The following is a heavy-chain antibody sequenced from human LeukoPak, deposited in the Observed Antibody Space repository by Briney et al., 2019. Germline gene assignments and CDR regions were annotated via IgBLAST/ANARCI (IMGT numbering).Heavy chain of an antibody. V-gene: IGHV4-39*07. J-gene: IGHJ5*02. CDR3: AREGTSIAVDGGGNWFDP. CDR2: IYYSGST. D-gene: IGHD6-19*01. CDR1: VGSISSSSYY. Sequence: SETLSLTCTVSVGSISSSSYYWGWIRQPPGKGLEWIGSIYYSGSTYYNPSLKSRVTISVDTSKNQFSLKLSSVTAADTAVYYCAREGTSIAVDGGGNWFDPWGQGTLVTVSS.